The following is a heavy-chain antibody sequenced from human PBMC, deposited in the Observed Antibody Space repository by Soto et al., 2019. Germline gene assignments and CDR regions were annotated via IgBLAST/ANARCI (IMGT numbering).Heavy chain of an antibody. D-gene: IGHD3-22*01. CDR3: ARVKTSGYHNWFDP. Sequence: ASVKVSCKASGYTFTTYGISWVRQAPGQGLEWMGWISAYNGNTNYAQKLQGRVTMTTDTSTSTAYMELRSLRSDDTAVYYCARVKTSGYHNWFDPWGQGTLVTVSP. V-gene: IGHV1-18*01. CDR1: GYTFTTYG. J-gene: IGHJ5*02. CDR2: ISAYNGNT.